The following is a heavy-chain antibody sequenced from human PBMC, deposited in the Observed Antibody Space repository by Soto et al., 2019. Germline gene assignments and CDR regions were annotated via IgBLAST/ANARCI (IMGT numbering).Heavy chain of an antibody. CDR1: GDSISSADYY. V-gene: IGHV4-30-4*01. D-gene: IGHD1-7*01. CDR3: ASDPWVKHELYYYGVDV. Sequence: PSETLSLTCTVSGDSISSADYYWSWIRQTPGKGLEWIGHIFYSGTTYYNPSLKSRLTISVDTSTHHFSLRLTSVNAADTAVAYCASDPWVKHELYYYGVDVWGQGTTVTVSS. CDR2: IFYSGTT. J-gene: IGHJ6*02.